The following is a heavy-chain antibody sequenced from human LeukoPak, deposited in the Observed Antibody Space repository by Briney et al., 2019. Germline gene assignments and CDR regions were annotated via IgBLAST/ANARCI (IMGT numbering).Heavy chain of an antibody. D-gene: IGHD2-2*01. V-gene: IGHV3-23*01. CDR2: ISGCVGST. J-gene: IGHJ5*02. CDR3: AKVPRLLSPSFDP. CDR1: GFTFSSYA. Sequence: PGGSLRLSCAASGFTFSSYAMSWVGQAQGKGREWVSAISGCVGSTSYPDSLKGRFPIPRHNSKNTLYLQMNSLRAEDTAVYYCAKVPRLLSPSFDPWGQGTLVTVSS.